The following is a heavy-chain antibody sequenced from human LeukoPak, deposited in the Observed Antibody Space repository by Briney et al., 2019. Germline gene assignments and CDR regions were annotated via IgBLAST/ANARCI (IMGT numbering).Heavy chain of an antibody. CDR1: GITFSSYA. J-gene: IGHJ4*02. CDR2: ISYDGSNK. D-gene: IGHD3-9*01. Sequence: GGSLRLSCAASGITFSSYAMHWVRQAPGKGLEWVAVISYDGSNKYYADSVRGRFTISRDNSKNTLYLQMNSLRAEDTAVYYCARDFRTYYDILTGHDYWGQGTLVTVSS. V-gene: IGHV3-30-3*01. CDR3: ARDFRTYYDILTGHDY.